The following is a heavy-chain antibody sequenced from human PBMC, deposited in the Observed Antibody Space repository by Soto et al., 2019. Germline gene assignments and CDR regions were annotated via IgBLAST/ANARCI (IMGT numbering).Heavy chain of an antibody. Sequence: ASVKVSCKASGYTFTSYGVSWVRQAPGQGLEWIGWISAHNGNTDYAQNFQGRVTLTTDTSTSTAYMELRSLRSDDTAVYYCARDTDDITLTVVVTYDAFDIWGQGTMVTVSS. J-gene: IGHJ3*02. D-gene: IGHD3-22*01. V-gene: IGHV1-18*01. CDR1: GYTFTSYG. CDR3: ARDTDDITLTVVVTYDAFDI. CDR2: ISAHNGNT.